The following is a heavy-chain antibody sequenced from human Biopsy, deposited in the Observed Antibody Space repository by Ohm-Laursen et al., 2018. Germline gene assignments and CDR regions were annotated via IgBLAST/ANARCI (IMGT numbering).Heavy chain of an antibody. J-gene: IGHJ4*02. D-gene: IGHD3-3*01. Sequence: SDTLSLTCTVSGVSISSGPYYWGWIRQPPGKGLEWIGHIFYSGTTSHNPSHKSRITISVDTSKTQFSLRLSSVTAADTAVYYCARFQAGTIEVYWGQGTLVTVSS. CDR1: GVSISSGPYY. V-gene: IGHV4-39*01. CDR3: ARFQAGTIEVY. CDR2: IFYSGTT.